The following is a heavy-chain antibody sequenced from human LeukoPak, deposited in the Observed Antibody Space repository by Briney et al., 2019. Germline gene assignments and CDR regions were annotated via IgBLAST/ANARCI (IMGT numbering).Heavy chain of an antibody. CDR3: ATMPTNYYYYSYMDV. D-gene: IGHD5-12*01. V-gene: IGHV4-34*01. CDR1: GGSFSGYY. J-gene: IGHJ6*03. CDR2: INHSGST. Sequence: SETLSLTCAVYGGSFSGYYWSWIRQPPGKGMEWIGEINHSGSTNYNPSLKSRVTISVDTSKNQFSLKLSSVTAADTAVYYWATMPTNYYYYSYMDVWGKGTTVTASS.